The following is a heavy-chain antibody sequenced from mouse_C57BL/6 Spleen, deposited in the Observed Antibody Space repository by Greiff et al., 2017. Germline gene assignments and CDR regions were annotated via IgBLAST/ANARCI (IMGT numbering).Heavy chain of an antibody. CDR2: ISSGGSYT. J-gene: IGHJ4*01. D-gene: IGHD2-4*01. CDR1: GFTFSSYG. Sequence: EVQLMESGGDLVKPGGSLKLSCAASGFTFSSYGMPWVRQTPDQRLEWVATISSGGSYTYYPDSVKGRSTIARDNAKNTQYLQMSSLKSEDTAMYYCASPYYDYSYAMDYWGQGTSVTVST. V-gene: IGHV5-6*01. CDR3: ASPYYDYSYAMDY.